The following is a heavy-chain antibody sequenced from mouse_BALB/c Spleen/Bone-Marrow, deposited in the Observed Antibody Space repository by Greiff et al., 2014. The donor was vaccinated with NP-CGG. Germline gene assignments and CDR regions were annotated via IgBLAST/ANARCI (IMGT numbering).Heavy chain of an antibody. CDR3: ARAGYYAFFAY. CDR1: GYTFTDYN. Sequence: EVQRVESGPELVKPGASVRISCKASGYTFTDYNMDWVKQSHGKRLEWIGDINPNNGGTIYNQKFKGKATLTVDKSSSTAYMELRSLTSEDTAVYYCARAGYYAFFAYWGQGTLVTVST. J-gene: IGHJ3*01. D-gene: IGHD2-3*01. V-gene: IGHV1-18*01. CDR2: INPNNGGT.